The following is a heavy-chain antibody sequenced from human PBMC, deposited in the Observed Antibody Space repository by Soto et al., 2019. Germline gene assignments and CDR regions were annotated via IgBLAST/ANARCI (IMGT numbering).Heavy chain of an antibody. CDR1: GGSMSSFY. Sequence: SETLSLTCTVSGGSMSSFYWSWFRQPPGKRLEWIGYIYYSGSTNYSPSLKSRVTISVDTSKNQFSLDLRSVSAADTAVYYCAGGGGYFALGARGTLVPVSA. CDR2: IYYSGST. V-gene: IGHV4-59*08. D-gene: IGHD3-16*01. J-gene: IGHJ4*02. CDR3: AGGGGYFAL.